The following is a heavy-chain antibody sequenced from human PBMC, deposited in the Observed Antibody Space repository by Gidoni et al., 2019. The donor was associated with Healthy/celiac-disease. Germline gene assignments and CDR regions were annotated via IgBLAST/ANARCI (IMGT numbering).Heavy chain of an antibody. CDR2: IVVGSGNT. V-gene: IGHV1-58*02. CDR3: AATYCSGGSCYSGIDY. Sequence: QMQLVQSGPEVKKPGTSVKVPCKASGFTFTSTAMQWVRQARRQRLEWIGWIVVGSGNTNYAQKFQERVTITRDMSTSTAYMELSSLRSEDTAVYYCAATYCSGGSCYSGIDYWGQGTLVTVSS. CDR1: GFTFTSTA. J-gene: IGHJ4*02. D-gene: IGHD2-15*01.